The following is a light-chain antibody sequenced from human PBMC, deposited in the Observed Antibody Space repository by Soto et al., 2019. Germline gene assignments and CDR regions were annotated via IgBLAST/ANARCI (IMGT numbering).Light chain of an antibody. J-gene: IGKJ4*01. V-gene: IGKV1-9*01. CDR3: QXXXXYPLT. Sequence: DIQLTQSPSFLXASXXDRVTITCRASQGISSYLAWYQQKPGKAPKLLIYAASTLQSGVPSRFSGSGSGTEFTLTISSLQPXXXXXXXXQXXXXYPLTFGGGTKVEIK. CDR1: QGISSY. CDR2: AAS.